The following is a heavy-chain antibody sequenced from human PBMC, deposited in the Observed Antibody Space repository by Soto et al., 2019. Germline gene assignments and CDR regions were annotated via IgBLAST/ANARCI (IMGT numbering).Heavy chain of an antibody. CDR1: GFTFSDYY. Sequence: KPGGSLRLSCAASGFTFSDYYMSWIRQAPGKGLEWVSYISSSGSTIYYADSVKGRFTISRDNAKNALYLQMNSLRAEDTAVYYCARDRGGGTVVTPAWNYYYYGMDVWGQGTTVTVSS. J-gene: IGHJ6*02. CDR3: ARDRGGGTVVTPAWNYYYYGMDV. V-gene: IGHV3-11*01. CDR2: ISSSGSTI. D-gene: IGHD2-21*02.